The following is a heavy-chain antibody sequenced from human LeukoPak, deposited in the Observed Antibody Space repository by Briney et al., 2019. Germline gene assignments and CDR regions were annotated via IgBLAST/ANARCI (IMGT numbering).Heavy chain of an antibody. CDR2: MYYSGIT. CDR1: GGSISSSSYY. CDR3: ASRGAWSPGAFDI. D-gene: IGHD2-8*02. Sequence: SETLSLTCTVSGGSISSSSYYWGWIRQPPGKGLEWIGSMYYSGITYYNPSLKSRVTISVDTSKNQFSLKLSSVTAADTAVYYCASRGAWSPGAFDIWGQGTMVTVSS. V-gene: IGHV4-39*07. J-gene: IGHJ3*02.